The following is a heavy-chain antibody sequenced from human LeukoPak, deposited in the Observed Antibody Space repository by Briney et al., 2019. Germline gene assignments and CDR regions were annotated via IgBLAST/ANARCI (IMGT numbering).Heavy chain of an antibody. CDR3: AKRPTTTTRDY. Sequence: PGRSLALSCAAYASTFNNYVMSCVRQAAGGGREWVSGITGSGATTYYADSVKGRFTISRDNSKNTLYLQMNSLRAEDTAVYFCAKRPTTTTRDYWGQGTLVTVSS. CDR2: ITGSGATT. J-gene: IGHJ4*02. D-gene: IGHD4-11*01. V-gene: IGHV3-23*01. CDR1: ASTFNNYV.